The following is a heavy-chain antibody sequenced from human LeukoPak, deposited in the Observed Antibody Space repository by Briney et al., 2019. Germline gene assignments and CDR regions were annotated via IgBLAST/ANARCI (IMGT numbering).Heavy chain of an antibody. CDR3: TRAMAAVPNWFDP. CDR1: GYTFTSYY. D-gene: IGHD5-24*01. CDR2: IKPSGGST. V-gene: IGHV1-46*01. Sequence: ASVKVSCKASGYTFTSYYMHWVRQAPGQGLEWMGIIKPSGGSTNYAQKFQGRVTLTRDTSTSTVYMELSSLRSEDTAVYYCTRAMAAVPNWFDPWGQGTLITVSS. J-gene: IGHJ5*02.